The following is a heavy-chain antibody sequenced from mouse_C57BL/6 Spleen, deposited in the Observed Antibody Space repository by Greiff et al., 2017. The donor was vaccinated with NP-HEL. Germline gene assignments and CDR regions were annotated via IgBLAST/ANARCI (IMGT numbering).Heavy chain of an antibody. Sequence: QVQLQQPGAELVMPGASVKLSCKASGYTFTSYWMHWVKQRPGQGLEWIGEIDPSDSYTNYNQKFKGKSTLNVDKSSSTAYMQLSSLTSEDSAVYYCARRGGYPYAMDYWGQGTSVTVSS. J-gene: IGHJ4*01. V-gene: IGHV1-69*01. CDR1: GYTFTSYW. CDR2: IDPSDSYT. CDR3: ARRGGYPYAMDY. D-gene: IGHD3-1*01.